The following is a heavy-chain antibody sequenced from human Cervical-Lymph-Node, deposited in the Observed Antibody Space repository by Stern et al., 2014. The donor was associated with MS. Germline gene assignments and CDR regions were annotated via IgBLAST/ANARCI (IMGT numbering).Heavy chain of an antibody. D-gene: IGHD4-23*01. CDR2: INTGNGNR. Sequence: VQLEESGAEVKKPGASVKVSCKTAGYNFTDYGIIWVRQAPGQRLEWMGWINTGNGNRRYSQKIQGRVPITRDTSASTAYMELSSLRSEDTAVYYCARTGTVVTSGYYYGMDVWGQGTTVTVSS. J-gene: IGHJ6*02. CDR1: GYNFTDYG. V-gene: IGHV1-3*04. CDR3: ARTGTVVTSGYYYGMDV.